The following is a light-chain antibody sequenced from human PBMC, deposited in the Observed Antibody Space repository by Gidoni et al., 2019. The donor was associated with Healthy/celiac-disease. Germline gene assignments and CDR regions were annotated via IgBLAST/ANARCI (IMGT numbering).Light chain of an antibody. CDR2: GAS. Sequence: EIVLTQSPGTLSLSPGERATLSCSDSQSVSSSYLAWYQQKPGQPPRLLIYGASSRANGIKDRLSGSGSGTDCTRTISRLEPEDFAVYYCQQYGSAPYTFXQXTKLXIK. CDR1: QSVSSSY. J-gene: IGKJ2*01. V-gene: IGKV3-20*01. CDR3: QQYGSAPYT.